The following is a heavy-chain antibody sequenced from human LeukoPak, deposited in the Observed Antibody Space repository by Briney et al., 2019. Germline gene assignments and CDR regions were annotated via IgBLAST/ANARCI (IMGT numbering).Heavy chain of an antibody. D-gene: IGHD6-19*01. CDR3: ACSSGWYALDY. CDR2: IHSGGST. Sequence: GGSLRLSCAASGFTVSSNYMSWVRQAPGKGLEWVSVIHSGGSTYYADSVKGRFTISRDNSKNTLYLQMNSLRAEDTAVYYCACSSGWYALDYWGQGTLVTVSS. CDR1: GFTVSSNY. J-gene: IGHJ4*02. V-gene: IGHV3-53*01.